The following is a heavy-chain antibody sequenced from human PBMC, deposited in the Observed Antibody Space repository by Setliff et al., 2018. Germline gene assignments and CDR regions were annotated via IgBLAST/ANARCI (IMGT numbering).Heavy chain of an antibody. V-gene: IGHV4-39*07. Sequence: SETLSLTCTVPGGSISDNGYFWGWVRQPPGKGLEWIGNIYFGGNTYFNPSFKSRVTMSIDTSNSQFFLKLSSVTAADTAIYYCARDASASDVRNAFDIWGQGTMVTVSS. CDR1: GGSISDNGYF. J-gene: IGHJ3*02. CDR3: ARDASASDVRNAFDI. CDR2: IYFGGNT. D-gene: IGHD6-19*01.